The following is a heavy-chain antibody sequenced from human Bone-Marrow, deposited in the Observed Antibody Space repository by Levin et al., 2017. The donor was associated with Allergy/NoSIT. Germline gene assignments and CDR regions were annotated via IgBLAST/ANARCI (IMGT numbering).Heavy chain of an antibody. CDR2: INHSGST. CDR1: GGSFSGYY. J-gene: IGHJ4*02. CDR3: ARRGIYGSGTYYNPFDN. Sequence: KASETLSLTCAVYGGSFSGYYWSWIRQPPGKGLEWIGEINHSGSTNYNPSLKSRVTISVDTSRSHFALTLTSMTAADTAVYYCARRGIYGSGTYYNPFDNWGQGTLVTVSS. D-gene: IGHD3-10*01. V-gene: IGHV4-34*01.